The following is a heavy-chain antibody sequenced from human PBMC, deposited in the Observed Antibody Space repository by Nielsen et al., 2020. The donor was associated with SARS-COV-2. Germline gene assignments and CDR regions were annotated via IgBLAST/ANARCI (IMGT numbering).Heavy chain of an antibody. D-gene: IGHD6-19*01. Sequence: ASVKVSCKTSGYTFTSFAIHWVRQAPGQSLEWVGWINAGNGNTKYSQKFQGRVTMTRDTSANTAYMELSSLSSEDTAVYYCARITPSSGWDYWGQGTLVTVSS. CDR2: INAGNGNT. V-gene: IGHV1-3*01. J-gene: IGHJ4*02. CDR1: GYTFTSFA. CDR3: ARITPSSGWDY.